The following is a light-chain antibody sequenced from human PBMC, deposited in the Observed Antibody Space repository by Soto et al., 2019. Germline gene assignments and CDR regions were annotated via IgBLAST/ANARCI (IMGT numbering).Light chain of an antibody. J-gene: IGLJ2*01. CDR2: EGS. V-gene: IGLV2-23*01. CDR1: SSDVGSYNL. CDR3: CSYAGSTTGVV. Sequence: QSALTQPASVSGSPGQSITISCTGTSSDVGSYNLVSWYQQHPGKAPKLMIYEGSTRPSGVSNRFSGSKSGNTASLTISGLQAEDEADYYCCSYAGSTTGVVFGGGTKLTVL.